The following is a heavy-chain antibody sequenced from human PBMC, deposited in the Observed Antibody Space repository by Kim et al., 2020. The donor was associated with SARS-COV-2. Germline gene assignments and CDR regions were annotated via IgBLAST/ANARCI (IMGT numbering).Heavy chain of an antibody. Sequence: GGSLRLSCAASGFTFSSYGMHWVRQAPGKGLEWVAVISYDGSNKYYADSVKGRFTISRDNSKNTLYLQMNSLRAEDTAVYYCAKVNIHYVTHAWGGAFDIWGQGTMVTVSS. J-gene: IGHJ3*02. V-gene: IGHV3-30*18. CDR3: AKVNIHYVTHAWGGAFDI. CDR2: ISYDGSNK. D-gene: IGHD7-27*01. CDR1: GFTFSSYG.